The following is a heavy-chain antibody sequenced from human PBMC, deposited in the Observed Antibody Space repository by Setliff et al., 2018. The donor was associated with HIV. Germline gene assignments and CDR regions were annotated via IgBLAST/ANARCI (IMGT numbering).Heavy chain of an antibody. CDR1: GNTLSSYG. CDR3: AREPAPNIVGATPYAFDI. V-gene: IGHV1-69*05. D-gene: IGHD1-26*01. J-gene: IGHJ3*02. Sequence: SVKVSCKASGNTLSSYGITWVRQAPGQGLEWMGGTTPLLGTTNYAQKFQGRVTITTAEPTNTVYMELSGLRSEDTAVYYCAREPAPNIVGATPYAFDIWGQGTMVTVSS. CDR2: TTPLLGTT.